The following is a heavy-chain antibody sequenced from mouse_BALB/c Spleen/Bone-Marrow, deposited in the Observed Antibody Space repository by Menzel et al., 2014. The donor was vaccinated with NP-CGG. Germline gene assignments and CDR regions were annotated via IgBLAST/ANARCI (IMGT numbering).Heavy chain of an antibody. D-gene: IGHD3-3*01. Sequence: VQLQQSGPELVKPGASVKMSCKASGYTFTGYYIHWVKQRPGQGLEWIGWIYPGDGSTKYNEKFKGKTTLTADKSSSTAYMLLSSLTSEDSAIYFCARQGGPYYFDYWGQGTTLTVSS. CDR3: ARQGGPYYFDY. CDR1: GYTFTGYY. CDR2: IYPGDGST. J-gene: IGHJ2*01. V-gene: IGHV1S56*01.